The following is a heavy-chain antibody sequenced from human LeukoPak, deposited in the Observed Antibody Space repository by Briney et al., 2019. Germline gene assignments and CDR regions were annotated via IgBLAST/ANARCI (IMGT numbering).Heavy chain of an antibody. CDR2: IPGSGDIT. V-gene: IGHV3-23*01. CDR1: GFTFNNYA. J-gene: IGHJ4*02. CDR3: VRDRLYCSSTDCSKLDY. Sequence: PGGSLRLSSAASGFTFNNYAMSWVRQAPGKGLEWVSVIPGSGDITYYADSVKGRFTISRDNSKNTLYLQMNSLRAEDTAIYYCVRDRLYCSSTDCSKLDYWGQGALVTVSS. D-gene: IGHD2-2*01.